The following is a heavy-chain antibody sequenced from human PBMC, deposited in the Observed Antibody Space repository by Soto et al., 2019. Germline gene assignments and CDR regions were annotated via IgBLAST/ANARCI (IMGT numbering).Heavy chain of an antibody. CDR3: ARAVMTHARVNWFDP. CDR1: GGSISSGGYS. J-gene: IGHJ5*02. Sequence: SETLSLTCALSGGSISSGGYSSSWIRQPPGKGLEWIGYIYHSGSTYYNPSLKSRVTISVDRSKNQFSLKLSSVTAADTAVYYCARAVMTHARVNWFDPWGQGTLVTVSS. V-gene: IGHV4-30-2*01. D-gene: IGHD2-21*01. CDR2: IYHSGST.